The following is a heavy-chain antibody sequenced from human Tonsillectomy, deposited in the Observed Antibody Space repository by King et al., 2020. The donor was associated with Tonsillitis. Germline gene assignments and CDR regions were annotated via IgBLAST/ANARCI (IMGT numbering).Heavy chain of an antibody. Sequence: VQLVESGGGVVQPGGSLRLSCAASGFNFSNYDMDWVRQSPGKGLEWVALISNDGSRTYYGDSVKGRFTIDRDNSKSTLYLPLTSLRAEDTAVYYCARERLWXSGWGXDNWXXGTLVTVXS. D-gene: IGHD6-19*01. CDR1: GFNFSNYD. J-gene: IGHJ4*02. CDR3: ARERLWXSGWGXDN. V-gene: IGHV3-33*05. CDR2: ISNDGSRT.